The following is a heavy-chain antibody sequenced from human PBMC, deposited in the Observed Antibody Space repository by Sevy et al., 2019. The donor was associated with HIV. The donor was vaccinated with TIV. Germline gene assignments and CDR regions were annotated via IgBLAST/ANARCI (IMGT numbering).Heavy chain of an antibody. Sequence: GGSLRLSCVASGFSISSYSVNWVRHAPGKGLEWVSYISYSSGLIYYADSVQGRFTTSRDKAKNSLYLHMNSLRDEDTAVYYCARDGGTTTEAKGFDYWGQGILVTVSS. CDR1: GFSISSYS. J-gene: IGHJ4*02. V-gene: IGHV3-48*02. CDR2: ISYSSGLI. D-gene: IGHD4-17*01. CDR3: ARDGGTTTEAKGFDY.